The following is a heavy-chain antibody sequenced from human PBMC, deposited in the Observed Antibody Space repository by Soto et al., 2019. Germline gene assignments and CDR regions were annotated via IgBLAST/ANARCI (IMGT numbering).Heavy chain of an antibody. CDR3: AKLRFLEWLVNLDV. J-gene: IGHJ6*02. V-gene: IGHV3-23*01. D-gene: IGHD3-3*01. Sequence: LRLSCAASGFIVSTYAMTWVRQAPGKGLEWVSGITGSVSEAHYADSVKGRSTISRDNSKNTVYLQMNSLRAEDTAIYYCAKLRFLEWLVNLDVWGQGTTVTVSS. CDR2: ITGSVSEA. CDR1: GFIVSTYA.